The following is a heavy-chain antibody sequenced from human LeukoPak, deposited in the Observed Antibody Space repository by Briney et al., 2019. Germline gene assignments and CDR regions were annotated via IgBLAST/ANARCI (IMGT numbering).Heavy chain of an antibody. J-gene: IGHJ5*02. V-gene: IGHV5-51*01. CDR1: GYSFTSYW. CDR2: IYPGDSDT. Sequence: GESLKISCKGSGYSFTSYWIGWVRQMPGKGLEWMGIIYPGDSDTRYSPSFQGQVTISADKSISTAYLQWSSLKASDTAMYYCARLRYCSSTSCEQGWFDPWGQGTLVTVSS. D-gene: IGHD2-2*01. CDR3: ARLRYCSSTSCEQGWFDP.